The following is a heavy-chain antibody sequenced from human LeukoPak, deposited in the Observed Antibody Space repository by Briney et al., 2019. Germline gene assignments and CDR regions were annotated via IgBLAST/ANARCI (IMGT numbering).Heavy chain of an antibody. J-gene: IGHJ5*02. Sequence: GGSLRLSCAASGFTFSSYAMSWVRQAPGKGLEWVSAISGSGGSTYYADSVKGRFTISRDNSKNTLYLQMNSLRAEDTAVYYCAKGRPGWVAGTLDNWFDPWGQGTLVTVSS. CDR1: GFTFSSYA. CDR2: ISGSGGST. D-gene: IGHD6-19*01. V-gene: IGHV3-23*01. CDR3: AKGRPGWVAGTLDNWFDP.